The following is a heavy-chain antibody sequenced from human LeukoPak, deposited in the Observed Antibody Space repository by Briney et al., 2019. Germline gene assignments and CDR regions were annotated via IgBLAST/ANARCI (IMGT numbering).Heavy chain of an antibody. CDR3: AGRRIAVAQYYFDY. V-gene: IGHV3-30*02. CDR1: GFTFSSYG. CDR2: IRYDGSNK. D-gene: IGHD6-19*01. Sequence: PGGSLRLSCAASGFTFSSYGMHWVRQAPGKGLEWVAFIRYDGSNKYYADSVKGRFTISRDNSKNSLYLQMNSLRAEDTAVYYCAGRRIAVAQYYFDYWGQGTLVTVSS. J-gene: IGHJ4*02.